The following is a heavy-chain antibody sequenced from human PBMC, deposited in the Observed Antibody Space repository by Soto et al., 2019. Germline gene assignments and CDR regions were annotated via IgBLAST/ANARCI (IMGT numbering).Heavy chain of an antibody. J-gene: IGHJ4*02. CDR1: GASISAYA. CDR3: ARGQYSSGWYVVDY. CDR2: LYSSGNT. Sequence: SETLSLTCTVSGASISAYAWSWIRQPAGKGLEWIGRLYSSGNTNYNPSFKSRLTMSADTSKNQFSLKLSSVTAADTAVYYCARGQYSSGWYVVDYWGQGTLVTVSS. D-gene: IGHD6-19*01. V-gene: IGHV4-4*07.